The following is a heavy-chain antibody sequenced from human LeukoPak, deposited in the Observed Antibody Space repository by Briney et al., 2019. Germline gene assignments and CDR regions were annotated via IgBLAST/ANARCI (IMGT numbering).Heavy chain of an antibody. CDR2: IYHSGTT. CDR1: GGSISSYY. V-gene: IGHV4-38-2*02. J-gene: IGHJ4*02. CDR3: ARESIYYDSSGPPRGFDF. Sequence: SETLSLTCTVSGGSISSYYWGWIRQPPGKGLEWIGSIYHSGTTYYNSSLKSRVTISVDTSKNQFSLKLRSVTAADTAVYYCARESIYYDSSGPPRGFDFWGQGTLVTVSS. D-gene: IGHD3-22*01.